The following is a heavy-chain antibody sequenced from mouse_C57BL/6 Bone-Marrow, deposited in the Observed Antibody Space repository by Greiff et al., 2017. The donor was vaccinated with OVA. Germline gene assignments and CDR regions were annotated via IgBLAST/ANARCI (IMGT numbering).Heavy chain of an antibody. CDR2: IHPNSGST. CDR1: GYTFTSYW. CDR3: ARDYGSSLSWFAY. D-gene: IGHD1-1*01. Sequence: VQLQQPGAELVKPGASVKLSCKASGYTFTSYWMHWVKQRPGQGLEWIGMIHPNSGSTNYNEKFQSKATLTVAKSSSTAYMQLSSLTYEYSAVYYCARDYGSSLSWFAYWGQGTLVTVSA. V-gene: IGHV1-64*01. J-gene: IGHJ3*01.